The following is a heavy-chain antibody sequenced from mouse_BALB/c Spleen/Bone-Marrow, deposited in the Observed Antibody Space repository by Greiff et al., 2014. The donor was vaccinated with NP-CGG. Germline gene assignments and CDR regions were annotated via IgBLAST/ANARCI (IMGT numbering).Heavy chain of an antibody. D-gene: IGHD2-4*01. CDR2: MDTSDSYT. CDR3: ARGGHDFSLDY. J-gene: IGHJ4*01. CDR1: GYKFPDNW. Sequence: QVQLKESGGELGVPGGSGKMSCQASGYKFPDNWVYWGEERPGQGLGGIGAMDTSDSYTNFNQKFMGKASLTVDASSSTAYMQVSSLTSDDSAVYYCARGGHDFSLDYWGQGTSVTVSS. V-gene: IGHV1-69*01.